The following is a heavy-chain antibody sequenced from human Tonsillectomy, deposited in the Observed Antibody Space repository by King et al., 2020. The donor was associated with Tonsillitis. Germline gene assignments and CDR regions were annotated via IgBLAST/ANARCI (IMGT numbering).Heavy chain of an antibody. CDR2: ISYDGSNK. Sequence: VQLVESGGGVVQPGRSLRLFCAASGFTFSSYAMHWVRQAPGKGLEWVAVISYDGSNKYYADSVKGRFTITRENSKNTLYLQMNSLRTEETAVYYCASENYCDHYFDYWGQGTLVTVSS. D-gene: IGHD4-17*01. J-gene: IGHJ4*02. CDR1: GFTFSSYA. CDR3: ASENYCDHYFDY. V-gene: IGHV3-30*01.